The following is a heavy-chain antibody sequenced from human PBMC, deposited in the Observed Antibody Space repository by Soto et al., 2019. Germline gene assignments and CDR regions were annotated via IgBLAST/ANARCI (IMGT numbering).Heavy chain of an antibody. D-gene: IGHD2-15*01. Sequence: GGSLRLSCAASGFTFSSYAMSWVRQAPGKGLEWVSAISGSGGSTYYADSVKGRFTISRDNSKNTLYLQMNSLRAEDTAVYYCAKLGGYCSGGSCYHAAAFDIWGQGTMVTVSS. CDR3: AKLGGYCSGGSCYHAAAFDI. CDR1: GFTFSSYA. CDR2: ISGSGGST. V-gene: IGHV3-23*01. J-gene: IGHJ3*02.